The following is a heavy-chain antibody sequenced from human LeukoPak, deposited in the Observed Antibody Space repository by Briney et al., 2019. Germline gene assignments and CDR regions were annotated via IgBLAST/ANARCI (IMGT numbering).Heavy chain of an antibody. Sequence: GGSLRLSCAASGFTFDDYAMHWVRQAPGKGLEWVSGISWNSGSIGYADSVKGRFTISRDNAKNSLYLQMNSLRAEDTAVYYCAKAGDTYYDSSGYGLGYYYYYMDVWGKGTTVTVSS. CDR3: AKAGDTYYDSSGYGLGYYYYYMDV. D-gene: IGHD3-22*01. CDR1: GFTFDDYA. J-gene: IGHJ6*03. CDR2: ISWNSGSI. V-gene: IGHV3-9*01.